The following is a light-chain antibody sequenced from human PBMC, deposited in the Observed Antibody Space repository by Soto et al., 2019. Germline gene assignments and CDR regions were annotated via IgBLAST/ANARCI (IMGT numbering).Light chain of an antibody. Sequence: EIVMTQSPATLSVSPGERATLSCRASQSVSGNLAWYQQKPGQAPRLLIFGASTRATGTPARFSGSGSETEFTLTISSLQSEDFAVYYCQQYSDWPLTFGGGTKVEIK. J-gene: IGKJ4*01. CDR1: QSVSGN. CDR2: GAS. CDR3: QQYSDWPLT. V-gene: IGKV3D-15*01.